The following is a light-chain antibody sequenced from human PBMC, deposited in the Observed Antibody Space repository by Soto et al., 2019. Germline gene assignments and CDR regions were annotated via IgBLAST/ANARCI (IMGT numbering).Light chain of an antibody. Sequence: IVLMQSPGTLSLSPGERATLSCRASQSVSNNYVAWYQQKPGQAPRLLIAGASSRATGITDRFSGSGRGTDFTHSISRLEPEDFAVYYCQQYGSSPPLTFGGGSKVEIK. CDR1: QSVSNNY. J-gene: IGKJ4*01. V-gene: IGKV3-20*01. CDR3: QQYGSSPPLT. CDR2: GAS.